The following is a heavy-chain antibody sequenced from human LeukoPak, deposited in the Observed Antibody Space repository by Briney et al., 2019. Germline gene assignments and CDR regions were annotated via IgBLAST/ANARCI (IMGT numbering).Heavy chain of an antibody. CDR3: ARDSLGMSTLDS. D-gene: IGHD5/OR15-5a*01. V-gene: IGHV3-30*03. J-gene: IGHJ4*02. Sequence: GRSLRLSCAASGFTFSGYGMHWVRQAPGKGLEWVAVISYDGHNEYYGDSVKGRFTISRDNSKNTVFLQMNSLRAEDTAVYYCARDSLGMSTLDSWGQGTLVTVSS. CDR2: ISYDGHNE. CDR1: GFTFSGYG.